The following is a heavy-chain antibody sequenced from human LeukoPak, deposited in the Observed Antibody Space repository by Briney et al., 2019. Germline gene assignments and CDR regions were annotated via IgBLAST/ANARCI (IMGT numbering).Heavy chain of an antibody. CDR2: ISSSSSYV. D-gene: IGHD2-2*01. CDR3: ASYVVPAALDY. J-gene: IGHJ4*02. V-gene: IGHV3-21*01. CDR1: GFTFSSYS. Sequence: GSLSLSCAASGFTFSSYSMNWVRQAPGKGLEWVSSISSSSSYVYYADSVKGRFTISRDNAKNSLYLQMNSLRAEDTAVYYCASYVVPAALDYWGQGTLVTVSS.